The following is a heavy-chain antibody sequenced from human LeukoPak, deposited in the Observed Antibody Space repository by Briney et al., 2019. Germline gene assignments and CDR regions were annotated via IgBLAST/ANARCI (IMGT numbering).Heavy chain of an antibody. Sequence: PGGSLRLSCAASEFTFSSYAMSWVRQAPGKGLEWVSAISGSGGSTYYADSVKGRFTISRDNSKNTLYLQMNSLRAEDTAVYYCAKGPQYGVDVFDYWGQGTLVTVSS. J-gene: IGHJ4*02. D-gene: IGHD4-17*01. CDR3: AKGPQYGVDVFDY. CDR2: ISGSGGST. V-gene: IGHV3-23*01. CDR1: EFTFSSYA.